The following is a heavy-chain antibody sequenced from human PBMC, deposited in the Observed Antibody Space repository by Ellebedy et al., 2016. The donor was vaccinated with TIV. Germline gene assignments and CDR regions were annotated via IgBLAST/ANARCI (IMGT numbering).Heavy chain of an antibody. V-gene: IGHV3-30*04. D-gene: IGHD4-23*01. Sequence: PGGSLRLSCAASGFTFSSYSMHWVRQAPGKGLEWVAVISYDGSNKDYADSVKGRFTMSRDNSKNTLYLQMNSLRAEDTAVYYCARDLRGGNSGPDYWGQGTLVTVSS. J-gene: IGHJ4*02. CDR2: ISYDGSNK. CDR3: ARDLRGGNSGPDY. CDR1: GFTFSSYS.